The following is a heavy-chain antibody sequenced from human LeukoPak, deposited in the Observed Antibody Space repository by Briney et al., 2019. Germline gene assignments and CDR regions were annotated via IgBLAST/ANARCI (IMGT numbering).Heavy chain of an antibody. J-gene: IGHJ4*02. V-gene: IGHV3-23*01. Sequence: GGSLRLSCAASGFTFNTYGMTWVRQAPGKGLEWVSAITSSGGSTYYGDSVKGRFTISRDNSRNTLYLQMNSLRAEDTAVYYCANLKDYSSGWYFGIWGQGTLVTVSS. CDR1: GFTFNTYG. CDR2: ITSSGGST. D-gene: IGHD6-19*01. CDR3: ANLKDYSSGWYFGI.